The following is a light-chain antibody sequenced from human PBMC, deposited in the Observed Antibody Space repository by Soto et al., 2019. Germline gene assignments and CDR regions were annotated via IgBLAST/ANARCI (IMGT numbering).Light chain of an antibody. CDR1: YDISSF. V-gene: IGKV1-9*01. Sequence: DIQLTQSPSFLSASVEDRVTISCRASYDISSFLAWYQQEPGKPPKLLIYDSSTLQTGVPSGFTGSGSGRKFTLTISGLQFGDFATYFCQQLSHYPYTFGQGTKLEI. CDR2: DSS. CDR3: QQLSHYPYT. J-gene: IGKJ2*01.